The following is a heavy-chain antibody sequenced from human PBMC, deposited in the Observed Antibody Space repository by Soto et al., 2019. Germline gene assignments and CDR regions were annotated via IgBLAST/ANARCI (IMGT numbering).Heavy chain of an antibody. J-gene: IGHJ4*02. Sequence: KTSETLSLTCTVSGGSVSSGGYYWTWIRQPPGKGLEWIGHIYYGGVTNYNPSLLSPVTLSVATSHNKFSLKLSSVTAADTAVYYCARGTHTVVAALNYFDSWGQGTVVTVSS. CDR2: IYYGGVT. CDR1: GGSVSSGGYY. CDR3: ARGTHTVVAALNYFDS. D-gene: IGHD2-15*01. V-gene: IGHV4-61*08.